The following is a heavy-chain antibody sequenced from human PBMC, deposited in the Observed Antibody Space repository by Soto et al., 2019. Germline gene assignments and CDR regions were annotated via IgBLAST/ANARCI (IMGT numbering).Heavy chain of an antibody. J-gene: IGHJ6*02. CDR2: IYDNGTT. Sequence: PGGSLRLSCAASGLTVSNACMAWVRQSPGMGLEWVSVIYDNGTTYYADSVKGRFTISRDTSTNTLSLQMDSLRAEDTAVYYCVRPLPSGRNYGLDVWGQGTTVTVSS. CDR3: VRPLPSGRNYGLDV. V-gene: IGHV3-53*01. CDR1: GLTVSNAC. D-gene: IGHD3-10*01.